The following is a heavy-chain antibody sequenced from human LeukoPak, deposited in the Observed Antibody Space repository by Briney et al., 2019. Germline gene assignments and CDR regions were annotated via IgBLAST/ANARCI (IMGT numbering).Heavy chain of an antibody. Sequence: GGSLRLSCAASGFTFSDYYMSWIRKAPGKGLEWVSYISSSGSTIYYADSVKGRFTISRDNAKNSLYLQMNSLRAEDTAVYYCASPPSEYYYDSSGYPGDFDLWGRGTLVTVSS. CDR3: ASPPSEYYYDSSGYPGDFDL. V-gene: IGHV3-11*01. D-gene: IGHD3-22*01. J-gene: IGHJ2*01. CDR1: GFTFSDYY. CDR2: ISSSGSTI.